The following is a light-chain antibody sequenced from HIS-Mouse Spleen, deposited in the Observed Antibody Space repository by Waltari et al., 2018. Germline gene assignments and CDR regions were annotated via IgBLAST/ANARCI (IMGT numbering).Light chain of an antibody. CDR1: SSNIGSNY. CDR2: RNN. CDR3: AAWDDSLSGPV. Sequence: QSVLTQPPSASGTPGQRVTISCSGSSSNIGSNYVYWYQQLPGTAPKLLIYRNNQRPYGVPDRFSGSKSGTSASRAISGLRSEDEADYYCAAWDDSLSGPVFGGGTKLTVL. J-gene: IGLJ3*02. V-gene: IGLV1-47*01.